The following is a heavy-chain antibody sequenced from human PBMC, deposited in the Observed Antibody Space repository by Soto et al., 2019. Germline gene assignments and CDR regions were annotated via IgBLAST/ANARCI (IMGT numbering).Heavy chain of an antibody. J-gene: IGHJ6*02. V-gene: IGHV1-18*01. D-gene: IGHD4-4*01. CDR1: GYTFSSYH. CDR2: ISAYNGNT. Sequence: ASVKVSCKASGYTFSSYHISWVRQAPGQGLEWMGWISAYNGNTNYAQKLQGRVTMTTDTSTSTAYMELRSLRSDDTAVYYCASSYSNYALIDYYYYGMDVWGQGTTVTVSS. CDR3: ASSYSNYALIDYYYYGMDV.